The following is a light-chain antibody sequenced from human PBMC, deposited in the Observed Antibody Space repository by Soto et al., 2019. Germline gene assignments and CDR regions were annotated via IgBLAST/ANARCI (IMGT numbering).Light chain of an antibody. J-gene: IGKJ1*01. CDR2: AAS. V-gene: IGKV1-9*01. Sequence: IQLTQSPSSLSASVGDRVTITCRAGQGISSSLAWYQQKPGKAPNLLVSAASTFQTWVPSRFSGSGSGTDFALTISSLQPEDFATYYCQQIDSYPRTFGQGTKVEIK. CDR1: QGISSS. CDR3: QQIDSYPRT.